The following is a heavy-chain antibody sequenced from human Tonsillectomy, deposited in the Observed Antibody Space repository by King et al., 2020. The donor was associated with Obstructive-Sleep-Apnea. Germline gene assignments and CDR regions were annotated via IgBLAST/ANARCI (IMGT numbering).Heavy chain of an antibody. CDR2: IIAGNGKT. CDR3: ARGGIAAADPGWGYGMDV. Sequence: QLVQSGAEVKKPGASVKVSCKGSGYTFTSFALHWVRQAPGQRLEGRGWIIAGNGKTKYSQKFQGRGTITRDRSASTAYMELSSLGSEDTAVYYCARGGIAAADPGWGYGMDVWGQGTTVTVSS. V-gene: IGHV1-3*01. J-gene: IGHJ6*02. CDR1: GYTFTSFA. D-gene: IGHD6-13*01.